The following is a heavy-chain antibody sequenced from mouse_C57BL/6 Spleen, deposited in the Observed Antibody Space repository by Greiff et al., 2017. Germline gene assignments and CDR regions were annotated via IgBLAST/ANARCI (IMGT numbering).Heavy chain of an antibody. D-gene: IGHD1-1*01. CDR3: ARGTLTTVVAPFDY. J-gene: IGHJ2*01. CDR2: ISDGGSYT. CDR1: GFTFSSYA. Sequence: EVQLQESGGGLVKPGGSLKLSCAASGFTFSSYAMSWVRQTPEKRLEWVATISDGGSYTYYPDNVKGRFTISRDNAKNNLYLQMSHLKSEDTAMYYCARGTLTTVVAPFDYWGQGTTLTVSS. V-gene: IGHV5-4*01.